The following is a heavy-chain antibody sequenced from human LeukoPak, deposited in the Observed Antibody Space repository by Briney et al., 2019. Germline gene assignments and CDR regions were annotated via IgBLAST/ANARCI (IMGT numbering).Heavy chain of an antibody. J-gene: IGHJ5*02. D-gene: IGHD6-19*01. CDR2: IYYSGNT. CDR3: ARRRAGRDWFDP. V-gene: IGHV4-39*01. Sequence: SEALSLTCAVSGGSISSSNYYWGWIRQPPGQGLEWVGSIYYSGNTYYNPSLKSRVTISVDTSKNQFSLKLSSVTATDTAVYYCARRRAGRDWFDPWGQGTLVTVSS. CDR1: GGSISSSNYY.